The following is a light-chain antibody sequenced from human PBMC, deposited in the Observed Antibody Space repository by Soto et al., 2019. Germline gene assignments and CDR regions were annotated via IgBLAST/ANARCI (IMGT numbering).Light chain of an antibody. CDR2: AAS. V-gene: IGKV1-39*01. CDR3: QQSYSTPRT. J-gene: IGKJ1*01. CDR1: QGISSL. Sequence: DVRLTQSQSALSAFVGDRVTLTCLASQGISSLLAWYQQIPGKVPKLLIYAASSLQSGVPSRFSGSGSGTDFTLTISSLQPEDFATYYCQQSYSTPRTFGQGTKVDIK.